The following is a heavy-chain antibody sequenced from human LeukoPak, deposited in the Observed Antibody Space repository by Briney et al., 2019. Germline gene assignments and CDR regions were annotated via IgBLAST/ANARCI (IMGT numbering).Heavy chain of an antibody. CDR1: GFTFSDHY. Sequence: GGSLRLSWAASGFTFSDHYMSWIRQAPGKGLEWVSYISSSGSTIYYADSVKGRFTISRDNAKNSLYLQMNSLRAEDTAVYYCARVRLAITAFDYWGQGTLVTVSS. V-gene: IGHV3-11*01. J-gene: IGHJ4*02. CDR3: ARVRLAITAFDY. CDR2: ISSSGSTI. D-gene: IGHD1-14*01.